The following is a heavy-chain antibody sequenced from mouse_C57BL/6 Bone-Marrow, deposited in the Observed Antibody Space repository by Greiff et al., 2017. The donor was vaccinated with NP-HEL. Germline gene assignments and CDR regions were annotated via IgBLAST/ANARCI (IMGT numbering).Heavy chain of an antibody. CDR3: ARWGITKVVATDYAMDY. CDR1: GYTFTDYY. J-gene: IGHJ4*01. D-gene: IGHD1-1*01. Sequence: EVQLQQSGPELVKPGASVKISCKASGYTFTDYYMNWVKQSHGKSLEWIGDINPNNGGTSYNQKFKGKATLTVDKSSSTAYMELRSLTSADSAVYYGARWGITKVVATDYAMDYWGQGTSVTVSS. V-gene: IGHV1-26*01. CDR2: INPNNGGT.